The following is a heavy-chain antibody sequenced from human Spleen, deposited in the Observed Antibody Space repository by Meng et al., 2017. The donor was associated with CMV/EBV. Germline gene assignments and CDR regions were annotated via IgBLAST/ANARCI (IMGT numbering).Heavy chain of an antibody. CDR2: IWYDGSNK. J-gene: IGHJ4*02. Sequence: GGSLRLSCAASGFTFSSYGIHWVRQAPGKGLVWVAFIWYDGSNKYYAASVKGRFTISRDNSKNTLYLQMNSLRAEDTAVYYCAKTPLTFGGVIAPDYWGQGTLVTVSS. D-gene: IGHD3-16*02. V-gene: IGHV3-30*02. CDR1: GFTFSSYG. CDR3: AKTPLTFGGVIAPDY.